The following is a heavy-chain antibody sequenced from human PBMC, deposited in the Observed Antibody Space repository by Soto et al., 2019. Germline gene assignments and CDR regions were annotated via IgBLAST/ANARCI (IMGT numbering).Heavy chain of an antibody. V-gene: IGHV3-30*18. CDR2: ISYDGSNK. D-gene: IGHD2-2*01. J-gene: IGHJ4*02. CDR1: GFTFSSYG. CDR3: AKGPSPFDY. Sequence: QVQLVESGGGVVQPGRSLRLSCAASGFTFSSYGMHWVRQAPGKGLEWVAVISYDGSNKYYADSVKGRFTISRDNSKNSLYLQMNSLRAEDTEVYYCAKGPSPFDYWGQGTLVTVSS.